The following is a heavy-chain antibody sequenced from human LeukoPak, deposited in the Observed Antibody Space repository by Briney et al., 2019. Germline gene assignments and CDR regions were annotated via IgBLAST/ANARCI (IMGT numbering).Heavy chain of an antibody. CDR1: GYTFTSYA. CDR3: ARVGYSNSYDY. Sequence: ASVKVSCKASGYTFTSYAMNWVRQAPGQGLEWMGWINTNTGNAGYAQKFQDRVTITWDASISTAYMDLSSLRSEGTAVYYCARVGYSNSYDYWGQGTLVTVSS. J-gene: IGHJ4*02. D-gene: IGHD1-26*01. V-gene: IGHV1-8*03. CDR2: INTNTGNA.